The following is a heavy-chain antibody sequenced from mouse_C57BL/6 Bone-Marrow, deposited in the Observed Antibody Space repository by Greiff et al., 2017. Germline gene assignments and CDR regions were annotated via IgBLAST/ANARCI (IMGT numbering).Heavy chain of an antibody. CDR3: ARHPNWADYFDY. J-gene: IGHJ2*01. CDR1: GFTFSDYG. Sequence: EVKLVESGGGLVQPGGSLKLSCAASGFTFSDYGMAWVRQAPRKGPEWVAFISNLAYSIYYADTVTGRLTISRENAKNTLCLEMSSLRSEDTAMYSCARHPNWADYFDYWGQGTTLTVSS. V-gene: IGHV5-15*01. CDR2: ISNLAYSI. D-gene: IGHD4-1*01.